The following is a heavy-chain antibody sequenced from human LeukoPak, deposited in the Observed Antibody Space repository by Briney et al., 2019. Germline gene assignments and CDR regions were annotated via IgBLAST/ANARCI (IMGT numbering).Heavy chain of an antibody. J-gene: IGHJ4*02. D-gene: IGHD3-22*01. V-gene: IGHV3-13*01. CDR2: IGTAGDT. CDR1: GFTFSSYD. Sequence: GGSLRLSCAASGFTFSSYDMHWVRQATGEGLEWVSAIGTAGDTYYPGSVKGRFTISRENAKNSLYLQMNSLRAGDTAVYYCARDSSGFEPYFDYWGQGTLVTVSS. CDR3: ARDSSGFEPYFDY.